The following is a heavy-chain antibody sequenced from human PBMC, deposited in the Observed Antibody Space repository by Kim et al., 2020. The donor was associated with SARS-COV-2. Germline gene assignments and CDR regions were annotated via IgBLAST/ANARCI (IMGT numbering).Heavy chain of an antibody. Sequence: GGSLRFSCAASGFTVSSNYMNWVRQAPGKGLEWVSLIYNGDSTYYADSVKGRFTISGDYSKNTLNLQMNSLRAEDTAVYYCARDSSYYDSRGTAHWYFDL. CDR2: IYNGDST. D-gene: IGHD3-22*01. J-gene: IGHJ2*01. CDR1: GFTVSSNY. V-gene: IGHV3-66*01. CDR3: ARDSSYYDSRGTAHWYFDL.